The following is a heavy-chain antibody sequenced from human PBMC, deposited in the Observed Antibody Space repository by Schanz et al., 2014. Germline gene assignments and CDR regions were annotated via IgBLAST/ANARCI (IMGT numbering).Heavy chain of an antibody. V-gene: IGHV3-33*01. Sequence: TSGFTFSSYSMPCFRQTPGKGLEWLAVIMYDRSNKYYADSGRGRFSISRDIAKNTLYLQMNSLRADDTADHKCVTIAHLCRWSNGHEVEHFLMDYF. D-gene: IGHD3-3*02. CDR2: IMYDRSNK. CDR1: GFTFSSYS. J-gene: IGHJ1*01. CDR3: VTIAHLCRWSNGHEVEHFLMDYF.